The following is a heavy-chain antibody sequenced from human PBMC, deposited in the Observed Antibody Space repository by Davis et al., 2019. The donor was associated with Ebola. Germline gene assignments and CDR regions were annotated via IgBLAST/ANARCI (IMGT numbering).Heavy chain of an antibody. Sequence: ASVKVSCKASGYAFTSYGISWVRQAPGQGLEWMGWISGYNGNTNYAQRFQGRVTMTTDTSTSTAYMELRSLTSDDTAVYYCARSIRELLTFDYWGQGTLVTVSS. CDR3: ARSIRELLTFDY. CDR2: ISGYNGNT. V-gene: IGHV1-18*01. CDR1: GYAFTSYG. D-gene: IGHD1-26*01. J-gene: IGHJ4*02.